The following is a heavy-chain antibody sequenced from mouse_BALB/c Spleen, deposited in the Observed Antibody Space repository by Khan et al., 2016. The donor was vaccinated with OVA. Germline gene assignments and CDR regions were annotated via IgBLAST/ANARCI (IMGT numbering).Heavy chain of an antibody. J-gene: IGHJ4*01. Sequence: EVQLQESGPGLVKPSQSLSLTCTVTGYSITTNYAWDWIRQFPGNKLEWMGYISYSGSTSYNPSLKSRISITRDTSQNQFFLQLNSVTTEDTATYYCARKNDYSYAVDYWGQGTTVTVSS. D-gene: IGHD2-13*01. V-gene: IGHV3-2*02. CDR1: GYSITTNYA. CDR2: ISYSGST. CDR3: ARKNDYSYAVDY.